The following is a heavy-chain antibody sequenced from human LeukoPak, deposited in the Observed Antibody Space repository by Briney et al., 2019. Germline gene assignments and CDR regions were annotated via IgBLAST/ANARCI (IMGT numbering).Heavy chain of an antibody. CDR1: GGSFSGYY. D-gene: IGHD1-26*01. CDR3: ARGEWELLLDY. V-gene: IGHV4-34*01. Sequence: PSETLSLTCAVYGGSFSGYYWSWIRQPPGKGLEWIGEINHSGSTNYNPPLKSRVTISVDTSKNQFSLKLSSVTAADTAVYYCARGEWELLLDYWGQGTLVTVSS. J-gene: IGHJ4*02. CDR2: INHSGST.